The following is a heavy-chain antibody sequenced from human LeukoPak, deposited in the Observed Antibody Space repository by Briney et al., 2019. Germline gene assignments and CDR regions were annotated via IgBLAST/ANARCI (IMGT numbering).Heavy chain of an antibody. Sequence: PSETLSLTCTVSGGSISSYYWSWVRQAPGKGLEWVSAISGSGGSTYYADSVKGRFTISRDNSKNTLYLQMNSLRAEDTAVYYCAKLIAVAALPRNDYWGQGTLVTVSS. J-gene: IGHJ4*02. CDR1: GGSISSYY. CDR3: AKLIAVAALPRNDY. V-gene: IGHV3-23*01. CDR2: ISGSGGST. D-gene: IGHD6-19*01.